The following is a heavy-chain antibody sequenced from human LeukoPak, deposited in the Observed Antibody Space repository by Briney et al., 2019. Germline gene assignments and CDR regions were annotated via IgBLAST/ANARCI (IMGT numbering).Heavy chain of an antibody. Sequence: ASVKVSCKASGYTFTSYSISWVRQAPGQGLEWMGWISAYNGNTNYAQKLQGRVTMTTDTSTSTAYMELRSLRSDDTAVYYCARDRAVAGHTTFDYWGQGTLVTVSS. CDR3: ARDRAVAGHTTFDY. J-gene: IGHJ4*02. V-gene: IGHV1-18*01. CDR2: ISAYNGNT. CDR1: GYTFTSYS. D-gene: IGHD6-19*01.